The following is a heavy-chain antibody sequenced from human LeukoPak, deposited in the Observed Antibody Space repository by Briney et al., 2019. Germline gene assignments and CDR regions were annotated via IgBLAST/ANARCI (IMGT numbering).Heavy chain of an antibody. CDR1: GFTFDDYG. CDR3: ARALIYYYDSSGYHFDY. Sequence: GGSLRLSCAASGFTFDDYGMSWVRQAPGKGLEWVSGINWNGGSTGYADSVKGRFTISRDNAKNSLYLQMNSLRAEDTALYYCARALIYYYDSSGYHFDYWGQGTLVTVSS. D-gene: IGHD3-22*01. J-gene: IGHJ4*02. V-gene: IGHV3-20*04. CDR2: INWNGGST.